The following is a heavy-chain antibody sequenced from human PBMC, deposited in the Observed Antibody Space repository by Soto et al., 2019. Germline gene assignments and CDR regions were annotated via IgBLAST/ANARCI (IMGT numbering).Heavy chain of an antibody. Sequence: GGSLRLSCAASGFTFSSYGMHWVRQAPGKGLEWVAVISYDGSNKYYADSVKGRFTISRDNSKNTLYLQMNSLRAEDTAVYYCAKSSYYDSSGYYSAFVYWGQGTLVTVSS. CDR3: AKSSYYDSSGYYSAFVY. J-gene: IGHJ4*02. CDR2: ISYDGSNK. CDR1: GFTFSSYG. V-gene: IGHV3-30*18. D-gene: IGHD3-22*01.